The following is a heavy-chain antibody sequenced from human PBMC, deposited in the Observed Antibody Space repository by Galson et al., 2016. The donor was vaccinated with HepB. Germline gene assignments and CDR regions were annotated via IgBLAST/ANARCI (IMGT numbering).Heavy chain of an antibody. CDR3: ARTSDLDF. CDR1: GGSISSGYY. J-gene: IGHJ4*02. D-gene: IGHD2-2*01. CDR2: IYYSGTD. V-gene: IGHV4-39*07. Sequence: ETLSLTCPVSGGSISSGYYWGWIRQPPGEGLEWIGHIYYSGTDTYNPSLNSRVSISVDTSNDQFSLKLTSVTAADTAVYYCARTSDLDFWGQGTLVTISS.